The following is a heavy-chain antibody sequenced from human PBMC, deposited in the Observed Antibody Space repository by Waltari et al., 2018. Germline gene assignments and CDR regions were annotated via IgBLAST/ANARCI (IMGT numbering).Heavy chain of an antibody. D-gene: IGHD5-18*01. CDR2: KNPNSGNT. CDR1: GYTFTSYA. CDR3: ARVGRYSYGYYFDY. Sequence: QVQLVQSGAEVKKPGASVKVSCKASGYTFTSYAINWVRQATGQGLEWMGWKNPNSGNTGYAQKFQGRVTMTRNTSISTAYMELSSLRSEDTAVYYCARVGRYSYGYYFDYWGQGTLVTVSS. V-gene: IGHV1-8*01. J-gene: IGHJ4*02.